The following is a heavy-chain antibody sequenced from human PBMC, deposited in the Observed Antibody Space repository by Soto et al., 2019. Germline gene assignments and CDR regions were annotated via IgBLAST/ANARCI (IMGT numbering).Heavy chain of an antibody. CDR2: MNPNSGNT. CDR1: GYTFTSYD. V-gene: IGHV1-8*01. J-gene: IGHJ6*03. CDR3: ARDIVVVPAAMQYFFYYYMAV. Sequence: ASVKVSCKASGYTFTSYDINWVRQATGQGLEWMGWMNPNSGNTGYAQKFQGRVTMTRNTSISTAYMELSSLRSEDTAVYYCARDIVVVPAAMQYFFYYYMAVWGKETPATVSS. D-gene: IGHD2-2*01.